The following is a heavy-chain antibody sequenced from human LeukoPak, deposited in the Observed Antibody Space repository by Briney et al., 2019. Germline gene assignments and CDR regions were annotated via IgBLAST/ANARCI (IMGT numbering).Heavy chain of an antibody. Sequence: GGSLRLSCAASGFIFSEYYMSWIRQAPGKGLEWVSYISGSSDNTNYADSVKGRFTISRDNSKNTLYLQMNNLRGEDTAEYYCAKDMELASWGQGTLVTVSS. CDR3: AKDMELAS. J-gene: IGHJ5*02. CDR1: GFIFSEYY. CDR2: ISGSSDNT. V-gene: IGHV3-11*03. D-gene: IGHD1-26*01.